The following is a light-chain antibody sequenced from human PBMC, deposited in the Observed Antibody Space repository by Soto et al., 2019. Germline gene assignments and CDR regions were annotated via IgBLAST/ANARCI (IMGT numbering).Light chain of an antibody. CDR3: QKYNSAPQT. Sequence: DIQMTQSPSTLSASVGDRVTITCRASQSISIWLAWYQQKPGKAPKILIYKASSLESGVPSRFSGSGSGTDFTLTISSLQPEDVATYYCQKYNSAPQTFGQGTKVDIK. CDR1: QSISIW. J-gene: IGKJ1*01. CDR2: KAS. V-gene: IGKV1-5*03.